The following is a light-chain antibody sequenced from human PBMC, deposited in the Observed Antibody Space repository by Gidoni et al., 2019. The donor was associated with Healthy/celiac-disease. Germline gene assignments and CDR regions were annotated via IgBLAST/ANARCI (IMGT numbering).Light chain of an antibody. CDR2: AAS. Sequence: DIQMTQSPSSLSASVGDRVTITCRASQSISSYLNWYQQKPGKAPKLLIYAASSLQSGVPSRFSGSGSGTDFTLTISSLQPEDFATYYCQQSYSTPQMYTFXRXTKLEIK. CDR3: QQSYSTPQMYT. V-gene: IGKV1-39*01. J-gene: IGKJ2*01. CDR1: QSISSY.